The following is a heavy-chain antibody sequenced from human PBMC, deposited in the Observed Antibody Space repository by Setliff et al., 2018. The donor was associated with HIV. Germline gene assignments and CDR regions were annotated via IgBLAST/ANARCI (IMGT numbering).Heavy chain of an antibody. CDR3: ARGYCSGGSCYVRSYYFDY. Sequence: KPSETLSLTCAVSGGSISSYHWMWIRQPPGKGLEWIGYIYTSGGADYDPSLKSRVTISVDTSKNQFSLRLTSVTAADTAVYYCARGYCSGGSCYVRSYYFDYWGQGTLVTVSS. V-gene: IGHV4-4*08. CDR1: GGSISSYH. J-gene: IGHJ4*02. D-gene: IGHD2-15*01. CDR2: IYTSGGA.